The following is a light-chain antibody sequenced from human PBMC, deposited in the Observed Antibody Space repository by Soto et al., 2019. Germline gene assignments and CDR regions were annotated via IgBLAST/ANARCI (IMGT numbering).Light chain of an antibody. Sequence: EIVMTQSPATLSVSPGERATFSCRASQSVNTNLAWYQLKPGQAPRLLIYGASSRATGIPDRFSGSGSGTDFTLTISGLEPEDFAVYYCQQYGNSRGTFGQGTKVDI. J-gene: IGKJ1*01. CDR2: GAS. CDR3: QQYGNSRGT. V-gene: IGKV3-20*01. CDR1: QSVNTN.